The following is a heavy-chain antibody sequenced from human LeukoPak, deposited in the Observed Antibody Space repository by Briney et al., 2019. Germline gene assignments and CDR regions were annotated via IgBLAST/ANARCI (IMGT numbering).Heavy chain of an antibody. Sequence: EASVKVSCKASGGTFSSYAISWVRQAPGQGLEWMGGIIPIFGTASYAQKFQGRVTITADESTSTAYMELSSLRSEDTAVYYCARPPYGSEYYFDYWGQGTLVTVSS. D-gene: IGHD3-10*01. V-gene: IGHV1-69*13. CDR1: GGTFSSYA. CDR3: ARPPYGSEYYFDY. CDR2: IIPIFGTA. J-gene: IGHJ4*02.